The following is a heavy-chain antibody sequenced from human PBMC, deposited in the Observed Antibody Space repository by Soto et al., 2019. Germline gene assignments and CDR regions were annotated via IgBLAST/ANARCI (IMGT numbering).Heavy chain of an antibody. Sequence: ESGGGVVQPGRSLRLSCAASGFTFSYYGMHWVRQAPGKGLEWVAVISYHGSDKYYEDSVKGRFTIARDNSKNTLYLQMDSLRAEDTAVYYCAKDHLTTTVTTVGYWGQGTLVTVSS. V-gene: IGHV3-30*18. CDR2: ISYHGSDK. J-gene: IGHJ4*02. CDR1: GFTFSYYG. CDR3: AKDHLTTTVTTVGY. D-gene: IGHD4-17*01.